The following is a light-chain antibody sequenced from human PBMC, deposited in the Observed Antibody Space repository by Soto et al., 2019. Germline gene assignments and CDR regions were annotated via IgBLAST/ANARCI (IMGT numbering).Light chain of an antibody. Sequence: EIVMTQSPATLSVSPGERAILSCRASQSVSSNLAWYQQKPGQAPRLLIYGASTRATGIPARFSGSVSGTDFTLTISSLQSEDFAVYYCQQYNNWPPWTFGQGTKVEIK. CDR3: QQYNNWPPWT. J-gene: IGKJ1*01. CDR1: QSVSSN. CDR2: GAS. V-gene: IGKV3-15*01.